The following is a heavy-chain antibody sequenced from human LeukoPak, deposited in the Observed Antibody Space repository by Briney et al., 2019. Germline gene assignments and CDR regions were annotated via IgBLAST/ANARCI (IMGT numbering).Heavy chain of an antibody. V-gene: IGHV3-21*01. Sequence: GGSLRLSCAASGFTFSSYSMNWVRQAPGKGLEWVSSISSSSSSYIYYADSVKGRFTISRDNAKNSLYLQMNSLRAEDTAVYYCARVGYYDSNGYRSFDYWGQGTLVTVSS. CDR3: ARVGYYDSNGYRSFDY. J-gene: IGHJ4*02. CDR2: ISSSSSSYI. CDR1: GFTFSSYS. D-gene: IGHD3-22*01.